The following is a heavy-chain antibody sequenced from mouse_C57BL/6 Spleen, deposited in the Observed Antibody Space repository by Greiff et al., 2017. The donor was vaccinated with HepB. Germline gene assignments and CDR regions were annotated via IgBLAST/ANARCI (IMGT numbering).Heavy chain of an antibody. Sequence: EVNVVESGEGLVKPGGSLKLSCAASGFTFSSYAMSWVRQTPEKRLEWVAYISSGGDYIYYADTVKGRFTISRDNARNTLYLQMSSLKSEDTAMYYCTRGYNYFDYWGQGTTLTVSS. D-gene: IGHD2-2*01. V-gene: IGHV5-9-1*02. J-gene: IGHJ2*01. CDR1: GFTFSSYA. CDR3: TRGYNYFDY. CDR2: ISSGGDYI.